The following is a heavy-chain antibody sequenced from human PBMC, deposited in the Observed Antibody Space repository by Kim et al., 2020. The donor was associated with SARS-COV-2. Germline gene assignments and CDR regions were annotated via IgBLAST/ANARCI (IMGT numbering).Heavy chain of an antibody. CDR2: IYYSGST. Sequence: SETLSLTCTVSGGSISSGGYYWSWIRQHPGKGLEWIGYIYYSGSTYYNPSLKSRVTISVDTSKNQFSLKLSSVTAADTAVYYCARGVVPVSTRSEFDYWGQGTLVTVSS. V-gene: IGHV4-31*03. CDR3: ARGVVPVSTRSEFDY. J-gene: IGHJ4*02. CDR1: GGSISSGGYY. D-gene: IGHD2-2*01.